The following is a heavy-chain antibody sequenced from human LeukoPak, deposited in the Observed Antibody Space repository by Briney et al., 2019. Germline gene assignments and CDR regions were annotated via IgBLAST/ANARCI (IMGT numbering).Heavy chain of an antibody. CDR2: INPNSGGT. D-gene: IGHD5-24*01. V-gene: IGHV1-2*02. CDR1: GYTFTGYY. J-gene: IGHJ4*02. Sequence: ASVKVSCKASGYTFTGYYIHWVRQAPGQGLEWMGWINPNSGGTNYAQKFQGRVTMTRDTSISTAYMELSRLRSDDTVVYYCARTDGYNPPIDYWGQGTLVTVSS. CDR3: ARTDGYNPPIDY.